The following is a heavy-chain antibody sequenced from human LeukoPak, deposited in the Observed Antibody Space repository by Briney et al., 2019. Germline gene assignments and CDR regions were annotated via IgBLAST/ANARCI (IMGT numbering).Heavy chain of an antibody. CDR1: GGSMNSYF. CDR3: ARFYSGSGLGVLDC. D-gene: IGHD3-10*01. V-gene: IGHV4-59*01. Sequence: PSETLSPTCTVSGGSMNSYFWSWIRQPPGKGLEWIGYVYYSGNTNYHPSLKSRVTISVDTSKNQFSLKLSSVTAADTAVYYCARFYSGSGLGVLDCWGQGTLVTVSS. J-gene: IGHJ4*02. CDR2: VYYSGNT.